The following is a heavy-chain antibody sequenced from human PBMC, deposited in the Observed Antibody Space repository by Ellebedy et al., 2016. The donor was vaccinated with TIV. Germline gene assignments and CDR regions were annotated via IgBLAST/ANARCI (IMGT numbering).Heavy chain of an antibody. V-gene: IGHV4-39*01. D-gene: IGHD1-1*01. J-gene: IGHJ4*02. CDR3: ARHGHNQNWDY. CDR1: GDSISSSIYY. Sequence: SETLSLTXTVSGDSISSSIYYWGWIRQPLGKGPEWIGSISYSGNTYYSPSLKTRVTISEDPSKKQFSLKVTSVTAADTAVYYCARHGHNQNWDYWGQGTLVTVSS. CDR2: ISYSGNT.